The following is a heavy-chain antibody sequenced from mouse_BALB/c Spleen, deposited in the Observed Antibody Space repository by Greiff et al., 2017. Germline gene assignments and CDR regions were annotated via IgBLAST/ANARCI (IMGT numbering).Heavy chain of an antibody. CDR3: AYGNYERYFDY. CDR1: AYPFPSSW. CDR2: INPSNGRT. D-gene: IGHD2-1*01. J-gene: IGHJ2*01. Sequence: VQLQQPGAELVKPGASVRLSGRASAYPFPSSWMHWVKQRPGQGLEWIGEINPSNGRTNYNEKFKSKATLTVDKSSSTAYMQLSSLTSEGSAVYYCAYGNYERYFDYWGQGTTLTVSS. V-gene: IGHV1S81*02.